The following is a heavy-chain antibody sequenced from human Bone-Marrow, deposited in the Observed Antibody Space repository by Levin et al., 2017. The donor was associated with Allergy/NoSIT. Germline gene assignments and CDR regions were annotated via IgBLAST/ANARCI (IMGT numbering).Heavy chain of an antibody. D-gene: IGHD2-15*01. CDR3: AREVCGGSSCYSFDH. Sequence: GGSLRLSCAASGFTLSRYDMHWIRQGPGKRLEWLSVTTTAGDTYYSGSVKGRFTISRENAKNSFYLQMNSVTAGDTAVYYCAREVCGGSSCYSFDHWGQGALVTVSS. CDR1: GFTLSRYD. J-gene: IGHJ4*02. V-gene: IGHV3-13*04. CDR2: TTTAGDT.